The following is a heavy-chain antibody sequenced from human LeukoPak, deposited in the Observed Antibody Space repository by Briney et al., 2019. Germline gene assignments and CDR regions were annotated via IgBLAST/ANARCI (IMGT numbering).Heavy chain of an antibody. CDR1: GFTFHDYD. J-gene: IGHJ4*02. CDR2: INWNGDRT. CDR3: ARRDYYGSGSPDF. Sequence: GGSLRLSCAASGFTFHDYDMSWVRQSPGKGLEWVSGINWNGDRTGYADSVKGRFAISRDNAKKSLYLQMNSLRAEDTALYYCARRDYYGSGSPDFWGQGTLVTVSS. V-gene: IGHV3-20*04. D-gene: IGHD3-10*01.